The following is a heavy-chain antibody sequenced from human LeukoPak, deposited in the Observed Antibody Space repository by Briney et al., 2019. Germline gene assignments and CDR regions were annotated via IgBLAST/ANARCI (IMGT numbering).Heavy chain of an antibody. CDR3: ARTGQQLVPNLVVTASRRMDYYYGMDV. CDR2: INHSGST. D-gene: IGHD6-13*01. Sequence: PGGSLRLSCAASGFSFSNYSMNWVRQPPGKGLEWIGEINHSGSTNYNPSLKSRVTISVDTSKNQFSLKLSSVTAADTAVYYCARTGQQLVPNLVVTASRRMDYYYGMDVWGQGTTVTVSS. J-gene: IGHJ6*02. V-gene: IGHV4-34*01. CDR1: GFSFSNYS.